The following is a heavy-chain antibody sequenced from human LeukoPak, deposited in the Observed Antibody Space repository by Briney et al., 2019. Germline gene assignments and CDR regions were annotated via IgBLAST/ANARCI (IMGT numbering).Heavy chain of an antibody. CDR2: IIPLFGTT. CDR1: GYTFTSYD. D-gene: IGHD6-25*01. CDR3: ATEDAAAVYFQH. V-gene: IGHV1-69*06. J-gene: IGHJ1*01. Sequence: ASVKVSCKASGYTFTSYDINWVRQAPGQGLEWMGRIIPLFGTTTYAQNFQGRVTITADKSTRTAYMELSSLSSEDTAMYYCATEDAAAVYFQHWGQGTLVTVSS.